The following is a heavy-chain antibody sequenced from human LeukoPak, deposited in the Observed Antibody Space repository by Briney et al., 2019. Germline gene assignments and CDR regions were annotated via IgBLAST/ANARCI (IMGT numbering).Heavy chain of an antibody. Sequence: ASMKVSCKASGYTFTSYGISWVRQAPGQGLEWMGWISAYNGNTNYAQKLQGRVTMTTDTSTSTAYMELRSLRSDDTAVYYCAREGCSGGSCYIRLVDYWGQGTLVTVSS. V-gene: IGHV1-18*01. CDR1: GYTFTSYG. CDR3: AREGCSGGSCYIRLVDY. D-gene: IGHD2-15*01. J-gene: IGHJ4*02. CDR2: ISAYNGNT.